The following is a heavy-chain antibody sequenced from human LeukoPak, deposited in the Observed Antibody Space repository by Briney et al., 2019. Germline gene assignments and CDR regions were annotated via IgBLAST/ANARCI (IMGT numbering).Heavy chain of an antibody. CDR3: AKVGPYDSSGYYEDAFDI. V-gene: IGHV3-23*01. J-gene: IGHJ3*02. D-gene: IGHD3-22*01. CDR1: GFTFSSYA. Sequence: PGGSLRLSCAASGFTFSSYAMSWVRQAPGKGLEWVSAISGSGGSTYYADSVKGRFTISRDNSKNTLYLQMNSLRAEDTAVYYCAKVGPYDSSGYYEDAFDIWGQGTMVTVSS. CDR2: ISGSGGST.